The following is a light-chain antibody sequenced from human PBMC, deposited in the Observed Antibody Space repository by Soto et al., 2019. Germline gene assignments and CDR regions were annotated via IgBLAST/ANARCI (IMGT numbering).Light chain of an antibody. CDR2: GAS. Sequence: EIVMTQSPATLSVSPGERATLSCRASQSVSSNLAWYQQKPGQAPRLLIYGASTRATGIPARFSGSGSGTEFTLTISGLEPEDFAVYYCYHSGTFGQGTKVDIK. V-gene: IGKV3-15*01. J-gene: IGKJ1*01. CDR1: QSVSSN. CDR3: YHSGT.